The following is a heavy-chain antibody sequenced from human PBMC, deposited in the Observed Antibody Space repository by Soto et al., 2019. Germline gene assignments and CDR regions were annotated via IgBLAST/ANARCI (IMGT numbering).Heavy chain of an antibody. CDR2: INHSGST. D-gene: IGHD6-6*01. J-gene: IGHJ4*02. CDR3: AVRLGAARPFDD. CDR1: GGSFSGYY. V-gene: IGHV4-34*01. Sequence: PSETLSLTCAVYGGSFSGYYWSWIRQPPGKGLEWIGEINHSGSTNYNPSLKSRVTISVDTSKNQFSLKLSSVTAADTAVYYCAVRLGAARPFDDSCQGTLVTVS.